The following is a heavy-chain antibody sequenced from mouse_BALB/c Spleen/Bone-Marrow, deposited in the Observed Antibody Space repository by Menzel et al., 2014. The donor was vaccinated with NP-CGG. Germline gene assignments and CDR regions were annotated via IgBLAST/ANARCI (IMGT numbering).Heavy chain of an antibody. J-gene: IGHJ2*01. D-gene: IGHD1-1*01. V-gene: IGHV1S81*02. CDR3: ARRTTTVVATDY. Sequence: VKLVESGAELVKPGASVKLSCKASGYTFTSYWMHWVKQRPGQGLEWIGEINPSNGRTNYNEKFKSKATLTVDKSSSTAYMQLSSLTSEDSAVYYCARRTTTVVATDYWGRGTTLTVSS. CDR2: INPSNGRT. CDR1: GYTFTSYW.